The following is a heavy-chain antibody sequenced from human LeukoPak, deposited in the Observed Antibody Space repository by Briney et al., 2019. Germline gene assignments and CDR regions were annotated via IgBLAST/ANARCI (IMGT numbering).Heavy chain of an antibody. Sequence: SETLSLTCTVSGGSIGSYYWSWIRQPAGKGLEWIGRIYTSGSTNYNPSLKSRVTMSVDTSKNQFSLKLSSVTAADTAVYYCARERITISSNWFDPWGQGTLVTVSS. V-gene: IGHV4-4*07. D-gene: IGHD3-9*01. J-gene: IGHJ5*02. CDR3: ARERITISSNWFDP. CDR2: IYTSGST. CDR1: GGSIGSYY.